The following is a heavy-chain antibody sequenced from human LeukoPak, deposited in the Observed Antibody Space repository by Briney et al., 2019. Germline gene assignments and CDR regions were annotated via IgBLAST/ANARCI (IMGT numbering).Heavy chain of an antibody. D-gene: IGHD4-23*01. Sequence: TLCLTPAVSLGSPTGGSYYSSWVRPPAGEGLEWIGRIYTSVSTNYNPSLKSRVTISVDTPKNQFSLNLSSVTAADTAVYYCARSSGGNSGKWGYWRQGTLVTVSS. V-gene: IGHV4-61*02. J-gene: IGHJ4*02. CDR3: ARSSGGNSGKWGY. CDR2: IYTSVST. CDR1: LGSPTGGSYY.